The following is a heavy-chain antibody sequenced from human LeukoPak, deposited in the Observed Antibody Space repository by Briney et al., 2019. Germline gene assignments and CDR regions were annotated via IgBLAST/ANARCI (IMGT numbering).Heavy chain of an antibody. CDR1: GFMFDDYA. J-gene: IGHJ6*03. Sequence: PGGSLRLSCSASGFMFDDYAMHWVRQAPGQGLEWVSLITWDGGGTFYADSVRGRFTISRDNSANSLYLQMHSLRPEDTALYFCAKDGGQRTVTTLHYYYYMDVWGKGTTVTVSS. CDR2: ITWDGGGT. D-gene: IGHD4-17*01. CDR3: AKDGGQRTVTTLHYYYYMDV. V-gene: IGHV3-43D*03.